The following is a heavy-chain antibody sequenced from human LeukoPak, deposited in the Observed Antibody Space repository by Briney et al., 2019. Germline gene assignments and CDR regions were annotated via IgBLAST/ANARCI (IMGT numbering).Heavy chain of an antibody. D-gene: IGHD4-11*01. CDR1: GYTFTGYY. CDR3: ARDRMTTLNWFDP. J-gene: IGHJ5*02. V-gene: IGHV1-2*02. CDR2: INPNSGGT. Sequence: ASVKVPCKASGYTFTGYYMHWVRQAPGQGLEWMGWINPNSGGTNYAQKFQGRVTMTRDTSISTAYMELSRLRSDDTAVYYCARDRMTTLNWFDPWGQGTLVTVSS.